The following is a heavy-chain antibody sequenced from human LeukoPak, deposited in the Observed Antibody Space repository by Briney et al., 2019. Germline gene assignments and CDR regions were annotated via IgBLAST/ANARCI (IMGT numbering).Heavy chain of an antibody. CDR2: IYYSGTT. Sequence: PSETLSLTCTVSGGSISSSSYYWGWIRQPPGKGLEWIGSIYYSGTTYYNPSLKSRVAMSVGTSKNQFSLKLSSVTAADTAVYYCAGLYCSRTSCFFDYWGQGTLVTVSS. D-gene: IGHD2-2*01. CDR3: AGLYCSRTSCFFDY. J-gene: IGHJ4*02. CDR1: GGSISSSSYY. V-gene: IGHV4-39*01.